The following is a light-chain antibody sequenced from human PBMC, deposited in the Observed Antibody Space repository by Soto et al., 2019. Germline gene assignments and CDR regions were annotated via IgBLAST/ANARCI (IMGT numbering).Light chain of an antibody. CDR1: SSDVGGYNY. J-gene: IGLJ1*01. CDR2: DVS. V-gene: IGLV2-11*01. Sequence: ALTQPRSVSGSPGQSVTISCTGTSSDVGGYNYVSWYQQHPGKAPKLMIYDVSKRPSGVPDRFSGSKSGNTASLTISGLQAEDEADYYCCSYAGSSYVFGTGTKLTVL. CDR3: CSYAGSSYV.